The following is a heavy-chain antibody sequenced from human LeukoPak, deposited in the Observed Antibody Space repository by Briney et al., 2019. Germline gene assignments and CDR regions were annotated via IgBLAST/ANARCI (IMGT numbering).Heavy chain of an antibody. CDR2: IDYSGST. CDR1: GGSISSYY. J-gene: IGHJ4*02. D-gene: IGHD3-22*01. Sequence: SETLSLTCTVPGGSISSYYWSWIRQPPGKGLEWIGYIDYSGSTNYNPSLKSRVTISVDTSTNQFSLKLSSVTAADTAVYFCASGGRLLGKFDYWGQGTLVTVSS. V-gene: IGHV4-59*01. CDR3: ASGGRLLGKFDY.